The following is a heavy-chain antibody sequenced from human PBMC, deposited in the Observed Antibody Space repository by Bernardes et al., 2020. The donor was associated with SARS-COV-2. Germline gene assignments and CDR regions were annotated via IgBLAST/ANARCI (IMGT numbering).Heavy chain of an antibody. CDR2: INLDGSEK. J-gene: IGHJ1*01. D-gene: IGHD2-21*02. V-gene: IGHV3-7*03. CDR1: GFTFNKYW. Sequence: GGSLRLSCAASGFTFNKYWMIWVRQAPGNGLEWVANINLDGSEKYYVDSVKGRFTISRDNAKNSLYLQMNSLRAEDTAVYYCARVGPGSARDAEYFQHWGQGTLVTVSS. CDR3: ARVGPGSARDAEYFQH.